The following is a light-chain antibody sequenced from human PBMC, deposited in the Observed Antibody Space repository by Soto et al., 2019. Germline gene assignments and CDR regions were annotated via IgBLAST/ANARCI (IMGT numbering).Light chain of an antibody. CDR2: AAS. V-gene: IGKV1-8*01. Sequence: ASRMTQFPFSLSASTGDRVTITCRASQGISSYLAWYQQKPGKAPKLLIYAASTLQSGVPSRFSGMWSGTDFSLAISCLGSEDFSALFSQQDYSCPLALGGGTKVDIK. J-gene: IGKJ4*01. CDR3: QQDYSCPLA. CDR1: QGISSY.